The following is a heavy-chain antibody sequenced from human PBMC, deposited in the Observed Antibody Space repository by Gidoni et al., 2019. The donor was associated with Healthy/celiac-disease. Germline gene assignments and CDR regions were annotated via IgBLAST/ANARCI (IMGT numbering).Heavy chain of an antibody. CDR1: GFTFSSYE. CDR3: AREWGYYDSSGYYDY. D-gene: IGHD3-22*01. J-gene: IGHJ4*02. Sequence: EVQLVESGGGLVQPGGSLRLSCAASGFTFSSYEMNWVRQAPGKGLEWVSYISSSGSTIYYADSVKGRFTISRDNAENSLYLQMNSLRAEDTAVYYCAREWGYYDSSGYYDYWGQGTLVTVSS. CDR2: ISSSGSTI. V-gene: IGHV3-48*03.